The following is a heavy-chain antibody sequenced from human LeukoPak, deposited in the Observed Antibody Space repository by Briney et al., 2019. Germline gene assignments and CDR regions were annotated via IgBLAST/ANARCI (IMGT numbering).Heavy chain of an antibody. CDR1: GFTFSSYS. J-gene: IGHJ3*02. Sequence: GALRLSCAAPGFTFSSYSMNWVRQAPGKGREGVSSISSSSSYIYYADSVKGRFTISRDNAKNSLYLPMNRLRVEDTAVYYCALNGREIPSGAFDIWGQGTVVTVSS. CDR2: ISSSSSYI. CDR3: ALNGREIPSGAFDI. V-gene: IGHV3-21*04. D-gene: IGHD3-16*02.